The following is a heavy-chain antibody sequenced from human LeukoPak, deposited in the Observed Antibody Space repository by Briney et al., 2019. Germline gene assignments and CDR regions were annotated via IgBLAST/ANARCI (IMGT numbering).Heavy chain of an antibody. J-gene: IGHJ4*02. CDR3: ARDRNYYASSGYYGIDY. V-gene: IGHV3-74*01. CDR1: GNYW. Sequence: GGSLRLSCAASGNYWMHWVRQAPGKGLVWVSHINSDGSWTSYADSVKGRFTISKDNAKNTLYLQMDSLSAEDTAVYSCARDRNYYASSGYYGIDYWGQGTLVTVSS. CDR2: INSDGSWT. D-gene: IGHD3-22*01.